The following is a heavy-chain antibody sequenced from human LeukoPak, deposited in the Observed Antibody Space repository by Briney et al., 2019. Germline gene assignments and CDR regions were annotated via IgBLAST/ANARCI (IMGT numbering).Heavy chain of an antibody. V-gene: IGHV1-8*01. J-gene: IGHJ5*02. Sequence: ASVKVSCKASGYTFTNYDIHWVRQASGQGLEWMGWMNPISGNTGYAQKFQGRVTMTRNTSMSTAYMELSSLRSEDTAMYYCATGSYYYGSGSGGFDPWGQGTLVTVSS. D-gene: IGHD3-10*01. CDR3: ATGSYYYGSGSGGFDP. CDR2: MNPISGNT. CDR1: GYTFTNYD.